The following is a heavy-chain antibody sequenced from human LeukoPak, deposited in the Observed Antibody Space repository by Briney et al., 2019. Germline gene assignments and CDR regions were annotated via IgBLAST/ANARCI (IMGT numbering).Heavy chain of an antibody. Sequence: SETLSLTCTVSGGSISSYYWSWIRQPPGKGLEWIGYIYYSGSTNYNPSLKSRVTISVGTSKNQFSLKLSSVTAADTAVYYCARYSGWTYSYYYYGMDVWGQGTTVTVSS. CDR2: IYYSGST. V-gene: IGHV4-59*08. D-gene: IGHD6-19*01. CDR3: ARYSGWTYSYYYYGMDV. CDR1: GGSISSYY. J-gene: IGHJ6*02.